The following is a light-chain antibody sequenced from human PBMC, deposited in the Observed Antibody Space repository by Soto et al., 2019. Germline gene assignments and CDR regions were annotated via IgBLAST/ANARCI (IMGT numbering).Light chain of an antibody. CDR2: EVS. CDR3: SAYTSTYVV. J-gene: IGLJ2*01. CDR1: SSDVGGYNY. V-gene: IGLV2-14*01. Sequence: QSALTQPASVSGSPGQSITISCTGTSSDVGGYNYVSWYQQQPVKAPILMIYEVSNRPSGGSNRFSGSKSGNTASLSISGLEDDDESDDYCSAYTSTYVVFGGGTKLTVL.